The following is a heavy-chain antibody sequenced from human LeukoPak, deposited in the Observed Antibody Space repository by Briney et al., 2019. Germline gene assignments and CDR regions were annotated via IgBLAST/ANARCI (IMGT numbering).Heavy chain of an antibody. CDR1: GFTFSSTT. V-gene: IGHV3-23*01. J-gene: IGHJ4*02. CDR2: ITAIDGRT. D-gene: IGHD6-13*01. Sequence: GGSLRLSCVASGFTFSSTTMGWVRQAPGRGLEWVSSITAIDGRTYYANSVRGRFTISRDNSKNTVYLQLNSLRAGDTAIYYCTKDRRGPAAGTWYFDSWGQGTLVTVSS. CDR3: TKDRRGPAAGTWYFDS.